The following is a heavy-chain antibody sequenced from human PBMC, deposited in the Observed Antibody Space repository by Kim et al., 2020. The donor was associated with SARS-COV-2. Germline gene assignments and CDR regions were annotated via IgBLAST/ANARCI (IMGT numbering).Heavy chain of an antibody. D-gene: IGHD2-2*01. Sequence: YYADSVKGRFTISRDNSKNTLYLQMNSLRAEDTAVYYCAKVISGYAPFDYWGQGTLVTVSS. V-gene: IGHV3-30*02. J-gene: IGHJ4*02. CDR3: AKVISGYAPFDY.